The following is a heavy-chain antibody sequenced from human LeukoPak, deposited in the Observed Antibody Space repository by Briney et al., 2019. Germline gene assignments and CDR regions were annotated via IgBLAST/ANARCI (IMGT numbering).Heavy chain of an antibody. D-gene: IGHD5-24*01. CDR2: ISTSSSTI. J-gene: IGHJ4*02. Sequence: GGSLRLSCAASGFTFSSYSMNWVRQAPGKGLEWVSYISTSSSTIYYADSVKGRFTISRDNAKNSLYLQMNSLRAEDTAVYYCARDAGDGYVYWGQGTLVTVSS. CDR1: GFTFSSYS. CDR3: ARDAGDGYVY. V-gene: IGHV3-48*04.